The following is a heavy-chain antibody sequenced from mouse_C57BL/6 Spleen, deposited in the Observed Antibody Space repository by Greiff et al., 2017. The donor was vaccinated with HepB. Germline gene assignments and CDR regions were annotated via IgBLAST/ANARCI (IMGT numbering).Heavy chain of an antibody. V-gene: IGHV1-9*01. CDR3: PRGLYGSRPFDY. J-gene: IGHJ2*01. Sequence: QVQLQQSGAELMKPGASVKLSCKATGYTFTGYWIEWVKQRPGHGLEWIGEILPGSGSTNYNKKFKGKATFTADTSSNPAYMQLSSLTTEDSAIYYFPRGLYGSRPFDYGGQGTTLTVSS. CDR1: GYTFTGYW. D-gene: IGHD1-1*01. CDR2: ILPGSGST.